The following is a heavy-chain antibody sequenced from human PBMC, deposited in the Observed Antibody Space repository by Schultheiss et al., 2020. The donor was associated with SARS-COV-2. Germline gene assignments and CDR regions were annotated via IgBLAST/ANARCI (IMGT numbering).Heavy chain of an antibody. V-gene: IGHV4-34*01. CDR3: AGRIAAADLFDY. Sequence: SETLSLTCAVYGGSFSGYYWSWIRQPPGKGLEWIGSIYHSGSTYYNPSLKSRVTISVDTSKNQFSLKLSSVTAADTAVYYCAGRIAAADLFDYWGQGTLVTVSS. CDR2: IYHSGST. J-gene: IGHJ4*02. D-gene: IGHD6-13*01. CDR1: GGSFSGYY.